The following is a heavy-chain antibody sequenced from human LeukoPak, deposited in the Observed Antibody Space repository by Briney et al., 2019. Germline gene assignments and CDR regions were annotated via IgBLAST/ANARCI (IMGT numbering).Heavy chain of an antibody. J-gene: IGHJ4*02. CDR1: GYSISSGYY. CDR3: ARAGYDYVWGSYQFDY. Sequence: SETLSLTCTVSGYSISSGYYWGWIRQPPGKGLEWIGSIYHSGSTYYNPSLKSRVTISVDTSKNQFSLKLSSVTAADTAVYYCARAGYDYVWGSYQFDYWGQGTLVTVSS. CDR2: IYHSGST. D-gene: IGHD3-16*02. V-gene: IGHV4-38-2*02.